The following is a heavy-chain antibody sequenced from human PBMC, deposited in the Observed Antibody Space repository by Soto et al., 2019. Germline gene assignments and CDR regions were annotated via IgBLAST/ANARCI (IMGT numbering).Heavy chain of an antibody. J-gene: IGHJ4*02. D-gene: IGHD1-26*01. Sequence: XSVKVSCTASGYTLTSYGIIWVRQAPGQGLEWMGWISAYNGNTNYAQKLQGRVTMTTDTSTSTAYMELRSLRSDDTAVYYCARDIGGSYNPRPFDYWGQGTLVTVSS. CDR2: ISAYNGNT. CDR1: GYTLTSYG. CDR3: ARDIGGSYNPRPFDY. V-gene: IGHV1-18*04.